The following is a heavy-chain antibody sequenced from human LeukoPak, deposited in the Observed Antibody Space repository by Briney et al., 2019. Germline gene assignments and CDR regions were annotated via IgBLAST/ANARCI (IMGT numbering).Heavy chain of an antibody. CDR1: GGSITSYY. V-gene: IGHV4-59*08. Sequence: TPSETLSLTCSVSGGSITSYYWSWIRQPPGKGLEWIGYIYYSGSTNYSPSLKSRVTVSVDTSKNQFSLKLRSVTAADTAVYYCARVGTYGSGSYLSWLDYWGQGTLVTVSS. CDR3: ARVGTYGSGSYLSWLDY. D-gene: IGHD3-10*01. CDR2: IYYSGST. J-gene: IGHJ4*02.